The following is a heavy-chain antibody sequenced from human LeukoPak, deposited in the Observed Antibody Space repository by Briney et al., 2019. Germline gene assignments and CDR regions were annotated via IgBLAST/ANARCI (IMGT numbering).Heavy chain of an antibody. Sequence: TSETLSLTCAVYGGSFSGYYWSWIRQPPGKGLEWIGEINHSGSTNYNPSLKSRVTISVDTSKNQFSLKLSSVTAADTAAYYCARSWELLPFDYWGQGTLVTVSS. CDR3: ARSWELLPFDY. J-gene: IGHJ4*02. CDR1: GGSFSGYY. CDR2: INHSGST. D-gene: IGHD1-26*01. V-gene: IGHV4-34*01.